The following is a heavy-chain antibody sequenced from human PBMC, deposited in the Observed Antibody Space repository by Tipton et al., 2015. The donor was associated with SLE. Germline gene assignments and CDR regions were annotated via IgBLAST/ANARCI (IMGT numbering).Heavy chain of an antibody. CDR1: GGSISSGDYY. CDR3: ARALTVTPYYFDY. D-gene: IGHD4-17*01. V-gene: IGHV4-30-4*01. J-gene: IGHJ4*02. Sequence: TLSLTCTVSGGSISSGDYYWSWIRQPPGKGLEWIGYIYYSGSTYYNPSLKSRVTTSVDTSKNQFSLKLSSVTAADTAVYYCARALTVTPYYFDYWGQGTLVTVSS. CDR2: IYYSGST.